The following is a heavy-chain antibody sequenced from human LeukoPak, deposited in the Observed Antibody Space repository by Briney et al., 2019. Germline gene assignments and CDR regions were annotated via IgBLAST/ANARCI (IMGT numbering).Heavy chain of an antibody. CDR2: FDPEDGET. D-gene: IGHD3-3*01. CDR3: ATSLTTRITIFGVVTPPWY. CDR1: GYTLTELS. V-gene: IGHV1-24*01. J-gene: IGHJ4*02. Sequence: ASVKVSCKVSGYTLTELSMHWVRQAPGKGLEWMGGFDPEDGETIYAQKFQGRVTMTEDTSTDTAYKELSSLRSEDTAVYYCATSLTTRITIFGVVTPPWYWGQGTLVTVSS.